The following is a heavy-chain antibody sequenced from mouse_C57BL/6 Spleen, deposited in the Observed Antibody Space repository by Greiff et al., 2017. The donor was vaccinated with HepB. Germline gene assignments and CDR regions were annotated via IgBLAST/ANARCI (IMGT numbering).Heavy chain of an antibody. J-gene: IGHJ1*03. D-gene: IGHD1-1*01. V-gene: IGHV1-55*01. CDR1: GYTFTSYW. Sequence: QVQLQQPGAELVKPGASVKMSCKASGYTFTSYWITWVKQRPGQGLEWIGDIYPGSGSTNYNEKFKIKATLTVDTSSSTSYMQLSSLTSEDSAVYYCARSPSYYYGSSSWYFDVWGTGTTVTVSS. CDR3: ARSPSYYYGSSSWYFDV. CDR2: IYPGSGST.